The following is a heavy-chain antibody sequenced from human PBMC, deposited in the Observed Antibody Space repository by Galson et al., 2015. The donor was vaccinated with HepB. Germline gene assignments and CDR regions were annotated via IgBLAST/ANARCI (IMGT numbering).Heavy chain of an antibody. D-gene: IGHD2-2*02. Sequence: SLRLSCAASGFTFSDYYMSWIRQAPGKGLEWVPYISSASSYTSYADSVKGRFTISRDNAKNSLYLQMNSLRAEDTAVYYCTREGCSSTSCYKGHFDYWGQGTLVTVSS. CDR1: GFTFSDYY. V-gene: IGHV3-11*06. CDR2: ISSASSYT. J-gene: IGHJ4*02. CDR3: TREGCSSTSCYKGHFDY.